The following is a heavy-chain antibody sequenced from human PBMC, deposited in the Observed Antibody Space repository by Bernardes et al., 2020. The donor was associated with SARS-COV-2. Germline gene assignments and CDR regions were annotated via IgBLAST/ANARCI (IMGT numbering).Heavy chain of an antibody. CDR2: ITPNSGGT. J-gene: IGHJ5*02. D-gene: IGHD3-16*01. CDR3: ARGGPTIGGDWFDP. V-gene: IGHV1-2*02. CDR1: GYTFTGYY. Sequence: AAVKVSCKASGYTFTGYYMHWVRQAPGQGLEWMGWITPNSGGTTYAQKFQGRVTMTRDTSISTAYMELSRLRSDDTAVYYCARGGPTIGGDWFDPWGQGTLVTGSS.